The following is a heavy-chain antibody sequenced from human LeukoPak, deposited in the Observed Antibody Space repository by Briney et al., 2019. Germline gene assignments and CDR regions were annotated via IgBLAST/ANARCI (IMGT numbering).Heavy chain of an antibody. CDR3: ARHMVLSPCDY. CDR2: ISASGGMM. J-gene: IGHJ4*02. CDR1: GFRFDDFY. Sequence: PGGSLRLSCAASGFRFDDFYVSWIRQAPGKRLEWISFISASGGMMDHADSVKGRFTISRDNAKNSVHLEMNNLKAEDTAVYHCARHMVLSPCDYWGPGTLVTVSS. D-gene: IGHD4/OR15-4a*01. V-gene: IGHV3-11*01.